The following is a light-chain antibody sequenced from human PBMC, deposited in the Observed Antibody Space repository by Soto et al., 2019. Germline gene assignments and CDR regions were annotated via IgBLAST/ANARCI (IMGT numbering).Light chain of an antibody. J-gene: IGKJ5*01. CDR3: QHNKNGPAFS. CDR2: GAS. Sequence: EIVMTQSPATLSVSPGERATLSCRASQSVSRKLAWYQQTRGQAPRLLIYGASTRATGVPARFSGSGSGTESPLTISTQQSKVFAVYYCQHNKNGPAFSFGKGTRWE. V-gene: IGKV3-15*01. CDR1: QSVSRK.